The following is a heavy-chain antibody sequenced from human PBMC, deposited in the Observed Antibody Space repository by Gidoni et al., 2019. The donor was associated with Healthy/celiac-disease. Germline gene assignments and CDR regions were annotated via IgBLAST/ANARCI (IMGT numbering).Heavy chain of an antibody. V-gene: IGHV3-48*03. D-gene: IGHD2-15*01. CDR1: GFTFSSYE. J-gene: IGHJ6*02. CDR2: ISSSGSTI. Sequence: EVQLVESGGGLVQPGGSLRLSCAASGFTFSSYEMNWVRQAPGKGLEWVSYISSSGSTIYYADSVKGRFTISRDNAKNSLYLQMNSLRAEDTAVYYCARDRVAHYYYGMDVWGQGTTVTVSS. CDR3: ARDRVAHYYYGMDV.